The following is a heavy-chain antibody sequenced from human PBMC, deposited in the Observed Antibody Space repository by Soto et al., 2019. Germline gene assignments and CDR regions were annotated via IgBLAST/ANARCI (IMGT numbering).Heavy chain of an antibody. V-gene: IGHV1-18*04. CDR3: ARDEYLVLRAMEYYYYYGMDV. D-gene: IGHD2-2*01. CDR2: ISAYNGNT. Sequence: QVQLVQSGAEVKKPGASVKVSCKASGYTFTSYGIIWVRQAPGQGLEWMGWISAYNGNTNYAQKLQGRVTMTTDTSTSTAYMELRSLRSDDTAVYYCARDEYLVLRAMEYYYYYGMDVWGQGTTVTVSS. J-gene: IGHJ6*02. CDR1: GYTFTSYG.